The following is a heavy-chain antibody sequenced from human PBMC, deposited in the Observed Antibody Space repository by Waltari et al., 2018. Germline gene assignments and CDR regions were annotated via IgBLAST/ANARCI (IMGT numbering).Heavy chain of an antibody. V-gene: IGHV1-2*06. CDR2: INPNSGGT. J-gene: IGHJ6*03. CDR1: GYTFTGYY. D-gene: IGHD4-4*01. CDR3: ARYHTVTTAYYYYYMDV. Sequence: QVQLVQSGAEVKKPGASVKVSCKASGYTFTGYYMHWVRQAPGQGLEWMGRINPNSGGTNYAQKFQGRVTMTRDTSISTAYMELSRLRSDDTAVYYCARYHTVTTAYYYYYMDVWGKGTTVTVSS.